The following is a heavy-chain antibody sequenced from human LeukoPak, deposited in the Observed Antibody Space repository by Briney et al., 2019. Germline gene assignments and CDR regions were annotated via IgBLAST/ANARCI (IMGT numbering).Heavy chain of an antibody. V-gene: IGHV4-34*01. J-gene: IGHJ4*02. Sequence: SETLSLTCAVYGGSFSGYYWSWIRQPPGKGLEWIREINHSGSTNYNPSLKSRVTISVDTSKNQFSLKLSSVTAADTAVYYCARHDYGDDDYWGQGTLVTVSS. CDR3: ARHDYGDDDY. CDR2: INHSGST. CDR1: GGSFSGYY. D-gene: IGHD4-17*01.